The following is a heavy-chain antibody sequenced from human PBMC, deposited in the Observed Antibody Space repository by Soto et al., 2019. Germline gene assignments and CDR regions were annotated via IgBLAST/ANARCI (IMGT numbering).Heavy chain of an antibody. CDR2: ISPYTDYP. Sequence: QGQLVQSGVEVKKPGASVKVSCSASGNTFTNFGVTWVRQAPGQGLEWMGWISPYTDYPSHAQKFQGRVTMTINTSTSTASFDLRSLTSEDTAGYYRARVIPSAEAWFHPWGQGTLVTVSS. CDR3: ARVIPSAEAWFHP. CDR1: GNTFTNFG. V-gene: IGHV1-18*01. D-gene: IGHD2-2*01. J-gene: IGHJ5*02.